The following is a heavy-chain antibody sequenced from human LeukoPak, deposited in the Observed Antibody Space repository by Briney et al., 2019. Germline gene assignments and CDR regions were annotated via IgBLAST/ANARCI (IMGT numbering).Heavy chain of an antibody. CDR3: ARDLVRGSWFDP. V-gene: IGHV4-59*12. D-gene: IGHD3-16*01. CDR1: GGSISSYY. J-gene: IGHJ5*02. Sequence: PSETLSLTCTVSGGSISSYYWSWIRQPPGKGLEWIGYIYYGGSTNYNPSLKSRVTISVDTSKNQFSLKLSSVTAADTAVYYCARDLVRGSWFDPWGQGTLVTVSS. CDR2: IYYGGST.